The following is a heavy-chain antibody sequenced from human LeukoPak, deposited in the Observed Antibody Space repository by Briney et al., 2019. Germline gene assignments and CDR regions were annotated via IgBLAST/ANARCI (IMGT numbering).Heavy chain of an antibody. CDR2: ISYDGSNK. D-gene: IGHD3-3*01. J-gene: IGHJ4*02. CDR1: GFTFSSYG. CDR3: AKEGGTLEWLLFYDY. Sequence: GRSLRLSCAASGFTFSSYGMHWVRQAPGKGLEWVAVISYDGSNKYYADSVKGRFTISRDNSKNTLYLQMNSLRAEDTAVYYCAKEGGTLEWLLFYDYWGQETLVTVSS. V-gene: IGHV3-30*18.